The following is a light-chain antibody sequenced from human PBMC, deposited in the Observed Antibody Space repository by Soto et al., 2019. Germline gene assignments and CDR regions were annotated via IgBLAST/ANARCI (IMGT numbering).Light chain of an antibody. V-gene: IGKV3-11*01. CDR1: HSVGSN. J-gene: IGKJ5*01. CDR3: QQRSNWPPIT. CDR2: DAS. Sequence: EIVMTQSPATLSVSPGERATLSCRASHSVGSNLAWYRQKPGQAPRLLIYDASNRATGIPARFSGSGSGTDFTLTISSLEPEDFAVYYCQQRSNWPPITFGQGTRLEIK.